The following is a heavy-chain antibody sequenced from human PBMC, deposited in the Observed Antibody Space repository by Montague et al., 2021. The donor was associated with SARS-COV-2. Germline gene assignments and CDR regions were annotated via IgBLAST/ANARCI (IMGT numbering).Heavy chain of an antibody. Sequence: SETLSLTCAVHGGSFSGYLWSWIRQPPGKGLEWIGQINHSGNTNXNPSLMSRVTISVDMSKSQFSLNLSSVTAADTAVYYCARGGSSSSGVYWGQGTLVTVSS. D-gene: IGHD6-6*01. CDR1: GGSFSGYL. V-gene: IGHV4-34*01. J-gene: IGHJ4*02. CDR3: ARGGSSSSGVY. CDR2: INHSGNT.